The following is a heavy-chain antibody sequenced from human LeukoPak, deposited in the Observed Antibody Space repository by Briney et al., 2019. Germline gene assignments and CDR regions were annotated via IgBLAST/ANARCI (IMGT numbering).Heavy chain of an antibody. J-gene: IGHJ4*02. D-gene: IGHD5-12*01. CDR3: AKDRYSGYDWDGFDY. CDR2: INTDGSST. CDR1: GFTFSSYW. V-gene: IGHV3-74*01. Sequence: GGSLRLSCAASGFTFSSYWMHWVRQAPGKGLVWVSRINTDGSSTSYADSVKGRFTISRDNSKNTLYLQMNSLRAEDTAVYYCAKDRYSGYDWDGFDYWGQGTLVTVSS.